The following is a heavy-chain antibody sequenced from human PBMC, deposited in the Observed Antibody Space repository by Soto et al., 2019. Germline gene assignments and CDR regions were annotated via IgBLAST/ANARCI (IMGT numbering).Heavy chain of an antibody. CDR1: GFTFNSYG. J-gene: IGHJ6*02. D-gene: IGHD5-12*01. CDR2: IWYDGSNK. V-gene: IGHV3-33*01. CDR3: ARGGSRGATTLYYYGMDV. Sequence: GGSLRLSCVASGFTFNSYGMHWVRQAPGKGLEWVAIIWYDGSNKYYIESVKGRFTISRDNSKNTLYLQMNSLRVEDTAVYYCARGGSRGATTLYYYGMDVWGQGTTVTVSS.